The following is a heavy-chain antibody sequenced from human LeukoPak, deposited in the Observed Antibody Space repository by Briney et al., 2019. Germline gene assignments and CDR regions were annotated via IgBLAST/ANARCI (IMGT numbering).Heavy chain of an antibody. J-gene: IGHJ4*02. V-gene: IGHV3-7*01. CDR3: ARRLWWADY. D-gene: IGHD2-21*01. CDR1: GFTFTTYW. Sequence: PGGSLRLSCAASGFTFTTYWMGWVRQAPGKGLEWVANIKQDGTEKYCVDSVKGRFTISRDNAKNSLYLQMNSLRAEDTAVYYCARRLWWADYWGQGTLVTVSS. CDR2: IKQDGTEK.